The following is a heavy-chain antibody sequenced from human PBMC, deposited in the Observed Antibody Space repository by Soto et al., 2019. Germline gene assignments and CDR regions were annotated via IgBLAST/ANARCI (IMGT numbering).Heavy chain of an antibody. CDR2: IKEDGSEK. CDR1: GFTFSFYW. J-gene: IGHJ6*03. D-gene: IGHD3-10*01. CDR3: ARGRMVRGVTFYYYYYMDV. V-gene: IGHV3-7*01. Sequence: EVQLVESGGGLVQPGGSPRLSCAASGFTFSFYWMSWVRQAPGKGLEWVANIKEDGSEKYYVDSVKGRFTISRDNAKNSLYLQMNSLRAEDTAVYYCARGRMVRGVTFYYYYYMDVWGKGTTVTVS.